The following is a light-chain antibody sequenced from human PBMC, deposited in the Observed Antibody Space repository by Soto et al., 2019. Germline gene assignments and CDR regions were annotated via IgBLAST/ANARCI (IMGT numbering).Light chain of an antibody. Sequence: EIVMTQSPATLSVSLGERATLSCRASQTVSTKLAWYQQKPGQAPRLLICGASARATGIPARFSGSGSGTEFTLIISSLQSEDSAVYYCHQYNSWLWTFGQGTKVDTK. J-gene: IGKJ1*01. V-gene: IGKV3-15*01. CDR3: HQYNSWLWT. CDR1: QTVSTK. CDR2: GAS.